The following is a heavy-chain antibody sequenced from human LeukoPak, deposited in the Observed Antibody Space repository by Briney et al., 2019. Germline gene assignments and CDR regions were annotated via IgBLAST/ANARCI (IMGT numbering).Heavy chain of an antibody. CDR2: IIPILGIA. J-gene: IGHJ4*02. Sequence: SVKVSCKASGGTFSSYAISWVRQAPGQGLEWMGRIIPILGIANYAQKFQGRVTITADKSTSTAYMELSSLRSEDTAVYYCARDFPCGGNSEDFDYWGQGTLVTVSS. CDR1: GGTFSSYA. V-gene: IGHV1-69*04. D-gene: IGHD4-23*01. CDR3: ARDFPCGGNSEDFDY.